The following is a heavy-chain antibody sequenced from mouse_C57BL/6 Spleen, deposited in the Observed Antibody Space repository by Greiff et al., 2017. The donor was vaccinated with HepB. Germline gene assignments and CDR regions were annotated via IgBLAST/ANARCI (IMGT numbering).Heavy chain of an antibody. V-gene: IGHV1-81*01. CDR2: IYPRSGNT. J-gene: IGHJ2*01. CDR3: ARSYSNYDYFDY. Sequence: QVQLKQSGAELARPGASVKLSCKASGYTFTSYGISWVKQRTGQGLEWIGEIYPRSGNTYYNEKFKGKATLTADKSSSTAYMELRSLTSEDSAVYFCARSYSNYDYFDYWGQGTTLTVSS. D-gene: IGHD2-5*01. CDR1: GYTFTSYG.